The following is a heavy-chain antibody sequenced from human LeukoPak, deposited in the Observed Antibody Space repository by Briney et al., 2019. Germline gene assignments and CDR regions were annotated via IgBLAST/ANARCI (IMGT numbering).Heavy chain of an antibody. CDR3: ATLPGRVIVVVPAATGFDP. J-gene: IGHJ5*02. CDR2: FDPEDGET. V-gene: IGHV1-24*01. CDR1: GYTLTELS. Sequence: GASVKVSCKISGYTLTELSMHWVRQAPGKGLEWMGGFDPEDGETIYAQKFQGRVTMTEDTSTDTAYMELSSLRSEDTAVYYCATLPGRVIVVVPAATGFDPWGQGTLVTVSS. D-gene: IGHD2-2*01.